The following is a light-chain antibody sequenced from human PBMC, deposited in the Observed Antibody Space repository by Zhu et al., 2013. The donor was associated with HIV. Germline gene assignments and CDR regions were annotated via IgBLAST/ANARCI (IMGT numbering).Light chain of an antibody. CDR2: AAS. CDR1: QGISGW. V-gene: IGKV1-39*01. Sequence: DIQMTQSPSSVSASVGDRVTITCRASQGISGWLTWYQLKPGKAPKVLIYAASSLQSGVPSRFSGSGSGTNFSLTISSLQPEDFATYYCQQSYSTLALSFGGGTKVEIK. CDR3: QQSYSTLALS. J-gene: IGKJ4*01.